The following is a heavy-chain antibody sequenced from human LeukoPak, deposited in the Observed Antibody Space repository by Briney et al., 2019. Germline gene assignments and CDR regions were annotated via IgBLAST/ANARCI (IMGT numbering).Heavy chain of an antibody. CDR1: GGSISSGSYY. Sequence: SETLSLTCTVSGGSISSGSYYWSWIRQPAGKGLEWIGRIYTSASTNYNPSLKSRVTISVDTSKNQFSLKLSSVTAADTAVYYCARGYCSSTSCYTWFDPWGQGTLVTVSS. V-gene: IGHV4-61*02. D-gene: IGHD2-2*02. CDR3: ARGYCSSTSCYTWFDP. CDR2: IYTSAST. J-gene: IGHJ5*02.